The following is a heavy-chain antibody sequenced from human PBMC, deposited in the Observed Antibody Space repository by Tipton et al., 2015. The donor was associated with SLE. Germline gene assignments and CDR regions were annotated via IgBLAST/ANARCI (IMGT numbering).Heavy chain of an antibody. CDR3: ARDKPRLRFLEGDFDY. J-gene: IGHJ4*02. CDR2: IYTSGST. V-gene: IGHV4-61*09. D-gene: IGHD3-3*01. CDR1: GGSISSGSYY. Sequence: TLSLTCTVSGGSISSGSYYWSWIRQPAGKGLEWIGYIYTSGSTNYNPSLKSRVTISVDTSKNQFSLKLSPVTAADTAVYYCARDKPRLRFLEGDFDYWGQGTLVTVSS.